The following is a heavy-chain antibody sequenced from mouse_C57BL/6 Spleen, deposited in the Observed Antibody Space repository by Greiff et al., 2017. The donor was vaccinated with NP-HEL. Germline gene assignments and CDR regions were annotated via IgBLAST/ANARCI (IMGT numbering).Heavy chain of an antibody. CDR2: IDPETGGT. CDR3: TRGDDGYPYYFDY. V-gene: IGHV1-15*01. J-gene: IGHJ2*01. Sequence: VKVVESGAELVRPGASVTLSCKASGYTFTDYEMHWVKQTPVHGLEWIGAIDPETGGTAYNQKFKGKAILTADKSSSTAYMELRSLTSEDSAVYYCTRGDDGYPYYFDYWGQGTTLTVSS. CDR1: GYTFTDYE. D-gene: IGHD2-3*01.